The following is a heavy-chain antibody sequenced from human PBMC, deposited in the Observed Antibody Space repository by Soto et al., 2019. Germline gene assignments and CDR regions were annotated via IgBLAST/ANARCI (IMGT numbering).Heavy chain of an antibody. CDR2: ISYDGSNK. V-gene: IGHV3-30-3*01. CDR3: ARGRFDGGCSGGSCYSPFDY. CDR1: AFTFSSYA. D-gene: IGHD2-15*01. Sequence: QVQLVESGGGVVQPGRSLRLSCAASAFTFSSYAMHWVRQAPGKGLEWVAVISYDGSNKYYADSVKGRFTISRDNSKNTLYLQMNSLRAEDTAVYYCARGRFDGGCSGGSCYSPFDYWGQGTLVTVSS. J-gene: IGHJ4*02.